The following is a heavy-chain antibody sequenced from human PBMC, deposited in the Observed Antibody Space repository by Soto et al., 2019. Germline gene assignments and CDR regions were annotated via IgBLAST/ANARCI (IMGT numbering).Heavy chain of an antibody. V-gene: IGHV3-33*01. Sequence: QVQLVESGGGVVQPGRSLRLSCAASGFTFSSYGMHWVRQAPGKGLEWVAVIWYDGSNKYYADSVKGRFTISRDNSKNTLYLQMNSLRAEDTAVYYCARDGRCSGGSCGSVVYYYGMDVWGQGTTVTVSS. CDR2: IWYDGSNK. CDR1: GFTFSSYG. D-gene: IGHD2-15*01. J-gene: IGHJ6*02. CDR3: ARDGRCSGGSCGSVVYYYGMDV.